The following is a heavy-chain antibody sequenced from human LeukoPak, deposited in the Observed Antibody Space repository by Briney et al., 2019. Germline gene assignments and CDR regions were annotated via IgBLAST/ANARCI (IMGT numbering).Heavy chain of an antibody. CDR2: IYYSGST. V-gene: IGHV4-59*01. CDR3: ARDKIVVVPAATHYYYYYYGMDV. Sequence: SSETPSLTCTVSGGSISSYYWSWIRQPPGKGLEWIGYIYYSGSTNYNPSLKSRVTISVDTSKNQFSLKLSSVTAADTAVYYCARDKIVVVPAATHYYYYYYGMDVWGQGTTVTVSS. CDR1: GGSISSYY. D-gene: IGHD2-2*01. J-gene: IGHJ6*02.